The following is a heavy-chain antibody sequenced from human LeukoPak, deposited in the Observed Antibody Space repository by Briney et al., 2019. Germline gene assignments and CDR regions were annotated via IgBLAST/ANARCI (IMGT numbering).Heavy chain of an antibody. D-gene: IGHD4-23*01. Sequence: GGSLRLSCAVSGFTFSSYWMHWVRQAPGKGLVWVSRIDRDGSRINYADSVKGRFTISRDNGKNTLFLQMNSLRAEDAAVYYCVRGSDYGGPHYWGQGTLVTVSS. CDR2: IDRDGSRI. J-gene: IGHJ4*02. CDR1: GFTFSSYW. V-gene: IGHV3-74*01. CDR3: VRGSDYGGPHY.